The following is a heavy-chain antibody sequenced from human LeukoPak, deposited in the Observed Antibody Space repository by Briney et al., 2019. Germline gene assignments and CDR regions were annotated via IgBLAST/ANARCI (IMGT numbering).Heavy chain of an antibody. CDR2: IYTSGST. CDR1: GASISDYY. CDR3: ARDGGVVTSGAPAAFDI. V-gene: IGHV4-4*07. J-gene: IGHJ3*02. Sequence: SETLSLTCTVSGASISDYYWSWIRQPAGKGLEWIGRIYTSGSTNSNPSLKSRLTVSVDTSKNQFSLRLSSVTAADTAVYYCARDGGVVTSGAPAAFDIWGQGRMVTVSS. D-gene: IGHD4-23*01.